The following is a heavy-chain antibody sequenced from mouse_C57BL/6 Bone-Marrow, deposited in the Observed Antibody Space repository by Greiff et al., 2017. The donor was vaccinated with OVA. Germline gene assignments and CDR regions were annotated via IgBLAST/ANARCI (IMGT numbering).Heavy chain of an antibody. CDR1: GYAFSSSW. D-gene: IGHD1-1*01. J-gene: IGHJ4*01. V-gene: IGHV1-82*01. Sequence: QVQLQQSGPELVKPGASVKISCKASGYAFSSSWMNWVKQRPGKGLEWIGRIYPGDGDTNYNGKFKGKATLTADKSSSTAYMQLSSRTSEDSAVYFCAYYGSSLYAMDYWGQGTSVTVSS. CDR3: AYYGSSLYAMDY. CDR2: IYPGDGDT.